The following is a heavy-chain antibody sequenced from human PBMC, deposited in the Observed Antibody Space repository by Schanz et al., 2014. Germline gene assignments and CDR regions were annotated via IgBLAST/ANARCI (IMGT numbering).Heavy chain of an antibody. D-gene: IGHD2-15*01. V-gene: IGHV3-48*01. CDR2: ISSSSSTR. CDR1: GFGFSSYS. J-gene: IGHJ6*02. Sequence: EVHLLESGGGLVEPGGSLRLSCAASGFGFSSYSMNWVRQAPGKGLEWVSYISSSSSTRYYADSVKGRFTISRDNAKNSLFLQMNSLRAEDTAVYYCARDFLLEQLGYSHYHYAMDVWGQGTTVTVSS. CDR3: ARDFLLEQLGYSHYHYAMDV.